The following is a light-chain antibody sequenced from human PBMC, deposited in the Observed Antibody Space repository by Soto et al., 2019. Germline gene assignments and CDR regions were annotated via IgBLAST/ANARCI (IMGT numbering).Light chain of an antibody. CDR2: DAS. V-gene: IGKV1-33*01. J-gene: IGKJ3*01. CDR1: QDISNY. CDR3: QQYDNLVFT. Sequence: DIQMTQSPSSLSASVGDRVTITCQASQDISNYLNWYQQKPGKAPKLLIYDASNLETGVPSRFSGSGSGTDFTFTISSLQPEDIATYYCQQYDNLVFTFGTGNKGDIK.